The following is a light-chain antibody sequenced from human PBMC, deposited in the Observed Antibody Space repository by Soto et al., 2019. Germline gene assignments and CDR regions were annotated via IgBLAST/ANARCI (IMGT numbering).Light chain of an antibody. CDR3: QQSYSTPRT. CDR1: QSISSY. V-gene: IGKV1-39*01. J-gene: IGKJ1*01. CDR2: AAS. Sequence: DIQMTQSPSSLSASVGDRVTITCRASQSISSYLNWYKQKPGKAPKLLIYAASSLQSGVPSRFSGSGSGTDVTLTISSLQPEDFATYDCQQSYSTPRTCGQGTKVEIK.